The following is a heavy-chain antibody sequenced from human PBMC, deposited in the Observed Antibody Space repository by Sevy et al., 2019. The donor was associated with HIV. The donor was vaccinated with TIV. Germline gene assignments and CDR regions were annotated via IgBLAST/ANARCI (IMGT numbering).Heavy chain of an antibody. Sequence: GGSLRLSCAASGFTFSSYAMSWVRQAPGKGLEWVSAISGSGGSTYYTDSVKGRFTISRDNSKNTLYLQMNSLRAEDTAVYYCAKVFLQLWFSYWGQGTLVTVSS. J-gene: IGHJ4*02. CDR2: ISGSGGST. D-gene: IGHD5-18*01. V-gene: IGHV3-23*01. CDR3: AKVFLQLWFSY. CDR1: GFTFSSYA.